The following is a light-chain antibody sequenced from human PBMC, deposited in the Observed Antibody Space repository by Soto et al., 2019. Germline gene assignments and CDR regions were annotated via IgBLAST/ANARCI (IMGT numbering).Light chain of an antibody. CDR2: GAS. CDR1: QSVGGNY. J-gene: IGKJ5*01. CDR3: QQSYRTPT. V-gene: IGKV3-20*01. Sequence: DIVLTQSPGTLSSSPGERATLSCRASQSVGGNYLTWYQQKPGQAPRLLIYGASSRASGIPDRFSGSGSGTDFTLTISRLEPEDFATYYCQQSYRTPTFGQGTRLEIK.